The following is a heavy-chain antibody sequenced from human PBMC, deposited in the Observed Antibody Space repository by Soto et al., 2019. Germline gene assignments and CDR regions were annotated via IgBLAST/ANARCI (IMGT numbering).Heavy chain of an antibody. Sequence: QVQLVQSGSESMQPGASVKVSCEGSGYSFTRHSINWVRQAPGQGLEWMGWINPNTGNPTYARGFTGRFVFSVDASISTAYLQIYSLNAIDSAVYSCESDRPSGSFDYRGQGTLVTGSS. J-gene: IGHJ4*02. CDR2: INPNTGNP. V-gene: IGHV7-4-1*01. CDR3: ESDRPSGSFDY. CDR1: GYSFTRHS. D-gene: IGHD1-26*01.